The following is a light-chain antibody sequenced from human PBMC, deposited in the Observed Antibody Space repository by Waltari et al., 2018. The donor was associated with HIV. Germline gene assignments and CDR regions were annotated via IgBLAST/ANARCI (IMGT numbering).Light chain of an antibody. J-gene: IGLJ2*01. Sequence: QSVLTQPPSASGTPGQRVTFSCSGSSSTIGSNPVDWYQKLPGTAPRLLIYNNNQRPSGVSDRFSGSKSGTSASLAISGLQSEDEADYYCAAWDDSLNGHVLFGGGTKLTVL. CDR2: NNN. CDR1: SSTIGSNP. V-gene: IGLV1-44*01. CDR3: AAWDDSLNGHVL.